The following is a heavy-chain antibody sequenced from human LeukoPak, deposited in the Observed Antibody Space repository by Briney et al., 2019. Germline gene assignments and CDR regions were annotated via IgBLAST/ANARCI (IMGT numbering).Heavy chain of an antibody. J-gene: IGHJ4*02. V-gene: IGHV3-7*01. CDR2: IKQDGSEK. CDR1: GFTFSTYW. CDR3: ARDSAGNDY. D-gene: IGHD6-13*01. Sequence: LTGGSLRLSCVASGFTFSTYWMSWVRQASGKGLEWVANIKQDGSEKYYVDSVKGRFTISRDNAKNSLYLQMNSLRAEDTAMYYCARDSAGNDYWGQGTLVTVSS.